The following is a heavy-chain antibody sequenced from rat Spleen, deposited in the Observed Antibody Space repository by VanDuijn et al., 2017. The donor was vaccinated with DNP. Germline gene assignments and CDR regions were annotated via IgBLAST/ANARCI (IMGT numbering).Heavy chain of an antibody. V-gene: IGHV5S13*01. Sequence: VQLKESGPGLVQPSQTLSLTCTVSGFSLTSYHVHWVRQAPKKGLEWVATISTSGEYTHYRDSVKGRFTISRDNAKDIQYLQMDSLRSEDTATYYCARWPGYNPPYAMDAWGQGTSVTVSS. CDR1: GFSLTSYH. D-gene: IGHD1-4*01. CDR2: ISTSGEYT. CDR3: ARWPGYNPPYAMDA. J-gene: IGHJ4*01.